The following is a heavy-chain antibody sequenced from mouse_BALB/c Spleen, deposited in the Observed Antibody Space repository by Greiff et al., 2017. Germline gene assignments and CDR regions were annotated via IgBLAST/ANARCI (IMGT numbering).Heavy chain of an antibody. CDR3: ARDGITTATSSWFAY. D-gene: IGHD1-2*01. CDR2: IWAGGST. Sequence: VQRVESGPGLVAPSQSLSITCTVSGFSLTSYGVHWVRQPPGKGLEWLGVIWAGGSTNYNSALMSRLSISKDNSKSQVFLKMNSLQTDDTAMYYCARDGITTATSSWFAYWGQGTLVSVSA. J-gene: IGHJ3*01. CDR1: GFSLTSYG. V-gene: IGHV2-9*02.